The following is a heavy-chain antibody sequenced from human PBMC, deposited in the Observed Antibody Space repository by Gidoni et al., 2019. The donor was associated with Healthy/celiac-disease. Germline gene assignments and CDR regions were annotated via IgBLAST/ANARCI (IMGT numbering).Heavy chain of an antibody. J-gene: IGHJ4*02. CDR2: ISYDGSNK. CDR1: GFTFSSYG. CDR3: AKGGRLGYCSSTSCYGIDY. Sequence: QVQLVESVGGVVQPGRSLTLSCAASGFTFSSYGMHWVRQAPGKGLEWVAVISYDGSNKYYADAVKGRFTISRDNSKNTLYLQMNSLRAEDTAVYYCAKGGRLGYCSSTSCYGIDYWGQGTLVTVSS. V-gene: IGHV3-30*18. D-gene: IGHD2-2*01.